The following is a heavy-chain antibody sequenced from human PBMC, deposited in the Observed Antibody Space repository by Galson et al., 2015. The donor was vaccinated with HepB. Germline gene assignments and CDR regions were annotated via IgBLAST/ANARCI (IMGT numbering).Heavy chain of an antibody. CDR1: GFTFSSFA. CDR2: ISYDGSNK. J-gene: IGHJ5*02. V-gene: IGHV3-30-3*01. D-gene: IGHD4-11*01. CDR3: ARENYNNHANWFHP. Sequence: SLRLSCAASGFTFSSFAMHWVRQAPGKGLEWVAVISYDGSNKYYADSVKGRFTISRDTSKNTLYLQMNSLRAEDTAVYYCARENYNNHANWFHPCHQSTLLTLSS.